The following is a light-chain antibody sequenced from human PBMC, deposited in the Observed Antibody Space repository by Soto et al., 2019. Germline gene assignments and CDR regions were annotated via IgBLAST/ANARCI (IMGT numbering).Light chain of an antibody. J-gene: IGKJ1*01. CDR2: DSF. Sequence: DIQMTQSPSSLSASVGDRVTITCRTSQSISRYLNWYQHKLGTAPKLLIHDSFKLQSGVPSRFSGSGSGTDFTPTISSLHPVDFATYYCQQSHNXHRAFRRETKV. CDR1: QSISRY. CDR3: QQSHNXHRA. V-gene: IGKV1-39*01.